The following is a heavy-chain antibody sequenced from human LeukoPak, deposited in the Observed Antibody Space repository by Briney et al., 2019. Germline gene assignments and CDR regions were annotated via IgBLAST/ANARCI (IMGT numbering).Heavy chain of an antibody. D-gene: IGHD6-19*01. CDR1: GYTFTSYG. Sequence: GASVKVSCKASGYTFTSYGISWVRQAPGQGLEWMGWISAYNGNTNYAQKLQGRVTMATDTSTSTAYMELRSLRSDDTAVYYCAREAVAVTSGFAGFDPWGKGPLVTVSS. CDR2: ISAYNGNT. CDR3: AREAVAVTSGFAGFDP. V-gene: IGHV1-18*01. J-gene: IGHJ5*02.